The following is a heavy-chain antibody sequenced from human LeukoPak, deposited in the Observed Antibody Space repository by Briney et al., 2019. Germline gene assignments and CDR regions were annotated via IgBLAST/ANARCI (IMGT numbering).Heavy chain of an antibody. CDR3: ATHRSGYYQRYFDY. D-gene: IGHD3-3*01. J-gene: IGHJ4*02. V-gene: IGHV4-39*07. CDR2: IYYSGST. Sequence: PSETLSLTCTVSGGSISSSSYYWGWIRQPPGKGLEWIGSIYYSGSTYYNPSLKSRVTISVDTSKSQFSLKLSSVTAADTAVYYCATHRSGYYQRYFDYWGQGTLVTVSS. CDR1: GGSISSSSYY.